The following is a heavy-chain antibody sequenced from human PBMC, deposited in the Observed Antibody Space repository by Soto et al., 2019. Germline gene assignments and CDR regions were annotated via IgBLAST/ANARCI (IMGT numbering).Heavy chain of an antibody. V-gene: IGHV4-34*01. Sequence: PSDTLSLTCAVYGGSFSGYYWSWIRQPPGKGLEWIGEINHSGSTNYNPSLKSRVTISVDTSKNQFSLKLSSVTAADTAVYYCARGRTFGVVIIQYYFDYWAQGTPVNVSS. CDR2: INHSGST. J-gene: IGHJ4*02. CDR3: ARGRTFGVVIIQYYFDY. CDR1: GGSFSGYY. D-gene: IGHD3-3*01.